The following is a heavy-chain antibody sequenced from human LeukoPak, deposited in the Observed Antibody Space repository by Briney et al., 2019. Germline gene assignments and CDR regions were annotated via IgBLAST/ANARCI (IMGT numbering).Heavy chain of an antibody. CDR2: IYPGDSDT. D-gene: IGHD1-26*01. CDR1: GYSFTPYW. V-gene: IGHV5-51*01. CDR3: ARREIVGVSFDY. J-gene: IGHJ4*02. Sequence: GESLKISCKGSGYSFTPYWIAWVRPMPAKGLECVGIIYPGDSDTRYSPSFQGQVTISADKSISTAYLQWSSLKTSDTAMYYYARREIVGVSFDYWGQGTLVTVSS.